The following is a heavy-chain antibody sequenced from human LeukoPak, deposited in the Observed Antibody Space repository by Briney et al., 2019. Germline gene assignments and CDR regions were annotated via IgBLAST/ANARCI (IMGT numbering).Heavy chain of an antibody. CDR3: ARARLDYDILTGYPETHAFDI. V-gene: IGHV4-38-2*02. D-gene: IGHD3-9*01. CDR1: GYSISSGYY. J-gene: IGHJ3*02. Sequence: SETLSLTCTVSGYSISSGYYWGWIRPPPGKGLERIGSIYHSGSTYYNPSLKSRVTISVDTSKNQFSLKLSSVTAADTAVYYCARARLDYDILTGYPETHAFDIWGQGTMVTVSS. CDR2: IYHSGST.